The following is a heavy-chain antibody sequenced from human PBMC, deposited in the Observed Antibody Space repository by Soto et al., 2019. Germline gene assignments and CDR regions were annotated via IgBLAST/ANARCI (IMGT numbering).Heavy chain of an antibody. Sequence: GGSLRLSCAASGFTFSGYGMHWVRQAPGKGLEWVAVISYDGSNRYYADSVKGRFTTSRDNPKNTLYLQMNTMRPEDTAVYYFANDRGYCSGGSCYMGNFFDYWGQGTLVTVSS. CDR3: ANDRGYCSGGSCYMGNFFDY. D-gene: IGHD2-15*01. J-gene: IGHJ4*02. V-gene: IGHV3-30*18. CDR2: ISYDGSNR. CDR1: GFTFSGYG.